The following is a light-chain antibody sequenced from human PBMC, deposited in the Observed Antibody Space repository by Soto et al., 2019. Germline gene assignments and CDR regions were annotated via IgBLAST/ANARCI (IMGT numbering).Light chain of an antibody. J-gene: IGLJ1*01. CDR1: SSHVGRYIY. V-gene: IGLV2-8*01. Sequence: QSALTQPPSASGSPGQSVTISCTGTSSHVGRYIYVSWYQQHPGKAPKIIMYEVSKRPSGVPDRFSGSKSGNTASLTVSGLQAEDEADYYCSSYGGSNNYVFGTGTKLTVL. CDR2: EVS. CDR3: SSYGGSNNYV.